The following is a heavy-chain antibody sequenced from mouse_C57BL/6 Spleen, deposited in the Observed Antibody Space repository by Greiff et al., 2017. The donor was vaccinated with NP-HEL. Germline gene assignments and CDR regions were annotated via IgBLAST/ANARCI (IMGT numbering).Heavy chain of an antibody. J-gene: IGHJ1*03. CDR3: ARASYYSNYDGYFDV. CDR1: GYSITSDY. D-gene: IGHD2-5*01. CDR2: ISYSGST. Sequence: EVQLQQSGPGLAKPSQTLSLTCSVTGYSITSDYWNWIRKFPGNKLEYMGYISYSGSTYYNPSLKSRISITRDTSKNQYYLQLNSVTTEDTATYYCARASYYSNYDGYFDVWGTGTTVTVSS. V-gene: IGHV3-8*01.